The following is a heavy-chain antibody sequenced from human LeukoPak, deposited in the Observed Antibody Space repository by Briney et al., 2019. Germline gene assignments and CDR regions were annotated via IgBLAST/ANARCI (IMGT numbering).Heavy chain of an antibody. D-gene: IGHD6-13*01. V-gene: IGHV3-21*01. Sequence: GGSLRLSCAASGFTFSSYSMNWVRQAPGKGLEWVSSISSSSSYIYYADSVKGRFTISRDNAKNSLYLQVNSLRAEDTAVYYCARSSYSSSWYEGDYWGQGTLVTVSS. J-gene: IGHJ4*02. CDR1: GFTFSSYS. CDR2: ISSSSSYI. CDR3: ARSSYSSSWYEGDY.